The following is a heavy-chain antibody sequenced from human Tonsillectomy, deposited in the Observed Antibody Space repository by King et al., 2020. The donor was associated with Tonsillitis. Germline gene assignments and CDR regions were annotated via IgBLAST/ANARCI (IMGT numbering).Heavy chain of an antibody. V-gene: IGHV6-1*01. CDR3: ARDQWELLWNYYYYYGMDV. CDR1: GDSVSSDSAA. D-gene: IGHD1-26*01. Sequence: VQLQQSGPGLVKPSQTLSLTCAISGDSVSSDSAAWNWIRQSPSRGLEWLGRTYYRSKGYNDYAVSVKSRITINPDTSKKQFSLQLNSVTPEDTAVYYCARDQWELLWNYYYYYGMDVWGQGTTVTVSS. CDR2: TYYRSKGYN. J-gene: IGHJ6*02.